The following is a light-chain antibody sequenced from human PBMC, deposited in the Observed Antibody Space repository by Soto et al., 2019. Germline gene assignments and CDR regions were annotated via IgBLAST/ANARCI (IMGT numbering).Light chain of an antibody. J-gene: IGKJ3*01. V-gene: IGKV1-27*01. CDR3: QKYNSALPL. CDR2: AAS. Sequence: DIQMTQSPSSLSASVGDRVTITCRASQGISNYLAWYQQKPGKVPKLLIYAASTLQSGVPSRFSGSGYGTDFTLTISSLQPEDVATYYCQKYNSALPLFGPGTKVDIK. CDR1: QGISNY.